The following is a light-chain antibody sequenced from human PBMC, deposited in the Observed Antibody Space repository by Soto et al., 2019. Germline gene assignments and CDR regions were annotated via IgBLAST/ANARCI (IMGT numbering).Light chain of an antibody. V-gene: IGKV3-15*01. J-gene: IGKJ1*01. CDR3: QQYNNWPPSVT. CDR1: QSVSSN. CDR2: GAS. Sequence: EIVMTQSPATLSVSPGERATLSCRASQSVSSNLAWYQQKPGQAPRLLIYGASTRATGIPARFSGSGSGTEFTLPISSLQSEDFAVYYCQQYNNWPPSVTFGQGTKVEIK.